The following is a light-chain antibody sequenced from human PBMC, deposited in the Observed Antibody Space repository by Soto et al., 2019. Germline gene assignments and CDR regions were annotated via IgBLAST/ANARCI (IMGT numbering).Light chain of an antibody. CDR1: QSISNW. CDR2: GAS. V-gene: IGKV1-5*01. J-gene: IGKJ3*01. CDR3: QQYGNYFT. Sequence: DIQMTQSPSTLSASVRDRVTITCRASQSISNWLAWYQQKPGKAPKLVIYGASSLESGVPSRFSGSGSGTEFTLTISSLQPDDFATYYCQQYGNYFTFGPGTKVDIK.